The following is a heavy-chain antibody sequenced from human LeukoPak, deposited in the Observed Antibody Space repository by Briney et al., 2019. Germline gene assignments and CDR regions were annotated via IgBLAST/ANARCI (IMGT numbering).Heavy chain of an antibody. Sequence: GGSLRLSCAASGFIVSNTYMHWVRQAPGKGLEWVSVIYTGENTYYPDSVKGRFTISRDNSQNTLFLQMNSLTAEDTAVYYCAREGGSRSFDYWGQGTLVTVSS. CDR1: GFIVSNTY. D-gene: IGHD2-2*01. J-gene: IGHJ4*02. CDR2: IYTGENT. V-gene: IGHV3-53*01. CDR3: AREGGSRSFDY.